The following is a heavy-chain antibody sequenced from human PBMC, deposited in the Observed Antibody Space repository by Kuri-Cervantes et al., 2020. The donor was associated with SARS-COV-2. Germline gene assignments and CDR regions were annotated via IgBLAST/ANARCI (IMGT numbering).Heavy chain of an antibody. CDR1: GFTFSSYD. CDR2: IYTEGSTA. Sequence: GGSLRLSCAASGFTFSSYDMNWVRQAPGKGLVWVSRIYTEGSTASYADSVKGRFTISRDNAKNTLFLQMNSLRAEDTAVYYCARDVDPYYDYWSGSAGYWGQGTLVTVSS. J-gene: IGHJ4*02. D-gene: IGHD3-3*01. CDR3: ARDVDPYYDYWSGSAGY. V-gene: IGHV3-74*01.